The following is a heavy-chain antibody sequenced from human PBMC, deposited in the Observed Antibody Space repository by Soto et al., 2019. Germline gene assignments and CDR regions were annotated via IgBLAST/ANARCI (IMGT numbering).Heavy chain of an antibody. J-gene: IGHJ6*02. CDR2: ISYDGSNK. D-gene: IGHD3-10*01. V-gene: IGHV3-30-3*01. Sequence: PGGSLRLSCAASGFTFDSFAMHWVRQAPGKGLEWVAVISYDGSNKYYADSVKGRFTISRDNSKNTLYLQMNSLRAEDTAVYYCAKGYYYGSGSQMTPYYYGMDVWGQGTTVTVSS. CDR3: AKGYYYGSGSQMTPYYYGMDV. CDR1: GFTFDSFA.